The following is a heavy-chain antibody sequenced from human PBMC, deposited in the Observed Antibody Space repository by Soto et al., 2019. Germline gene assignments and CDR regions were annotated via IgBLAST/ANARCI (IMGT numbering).Heavy chain of an antibody. CDR3: ARDLYYYGSGEIREKKDYYYYGMDV. Sequence: QVQLVESGGGVVQPGRSLRLSCAASGFTFSSYAMHWVRQAPGKGLEWVAVISYDGSNKYYADSVKGRFTISRDNSKNTLYLQMNSLRAEDTAVYYCARDLYYYGSGEIREKKDYYYYGMDVWGQGTTVTVSS. CDR2: ISYDGSNK. V-gene: IGHV3-30-3*01. CDR1: GFTFSSYA. J-gene: IGHJ6*02. D-gene: IGHD3-10*01.